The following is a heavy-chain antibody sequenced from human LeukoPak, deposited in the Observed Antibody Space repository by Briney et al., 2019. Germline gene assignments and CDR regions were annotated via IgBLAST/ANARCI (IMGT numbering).Heavy chain of an antibody. CDR1: GGTFSSYA. Sequence: GASVKVSCKASGGTFSSYAISWVRQAPGQGLEWMGGIIPIFGTANYAQKFQGRVTITADESTIPDYMELSRLRSEGTAVYFCARNYPGYSSSWYGDYGGQGTLVSVSS. D-gene: IGHD6-13*01. J-gene: IGHJ4*02. V-gene: IGHV1-69*13. CDR3: ARNYPGYSSSWYGDY. CDR2: IIPIFGTA.